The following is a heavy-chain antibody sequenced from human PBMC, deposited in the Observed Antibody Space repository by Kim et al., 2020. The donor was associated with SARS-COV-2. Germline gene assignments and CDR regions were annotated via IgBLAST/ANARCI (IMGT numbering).Heavy chain of an antibody. CDR1: GDSVATDF. CDR3: TRAHQLAPRGYGMDV. V-gene: IGHV4-59*02. Sequence: SETLSLTCTVSGDSVATDFRTWIRQAPGKGLDWIGYVSYSGGTSYNPSLRGRLTISVDTSRTHVSLRLNSVTAADTGIYYCTRAHQLAPRGYGMDVWGQG. CDR2: VSYSGGT. J-gene: IGHJ6*02. D-gene: IGHD1-1*01.